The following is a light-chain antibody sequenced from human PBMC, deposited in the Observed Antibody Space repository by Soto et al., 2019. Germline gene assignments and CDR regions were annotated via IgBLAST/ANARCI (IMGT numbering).Light chain of an antibody. CDR1: QSVSSSF. CDR3: QQYDSSLT. J-gene: IGKJ1*01. Sequence: DIVLTQSPASLSLTPEERATLSCRASQSVSSSFLAWYQQKPGQAPKLLIYGASRRATGIADRFTGSGSGTDFTLTISRLEPEDFAVYYCQQYDSSLTFGLGTKVEIK. CDR2: GAS. V-gene: IGKV3-20*01.